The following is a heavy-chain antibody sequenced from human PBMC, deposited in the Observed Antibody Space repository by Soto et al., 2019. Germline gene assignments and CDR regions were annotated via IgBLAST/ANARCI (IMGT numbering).Heavy chain of an antibody. CDR2: IYPGDSDS. D-gene: IGHD3-10*01. J-gene: IGHJ4*02. Sequence: PGESLKISCKGSGYSFTNYWIGWVRQMPGKGLEWMGIIYPGDSDSKYSPSFQGQVTISADKSISTAYLQWSSLKASDTAMYYCARQENVHYYGSGNYYSDYFDFWGQGTLVTVSS. CDR3: ARQENVHYYGSGNYYSDYFDF. V-gene: IGHV5-51*01. CDR1: GYSFTNYW.